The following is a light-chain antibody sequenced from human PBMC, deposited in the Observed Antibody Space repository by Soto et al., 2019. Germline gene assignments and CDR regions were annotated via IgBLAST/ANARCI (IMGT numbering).Light chain of an antibody. CDR1: SGHSSYA. J-gene: IGLJ3*02. CDR3: QTWGTGIHWV. Sequence: QSVLTQSASAAASLGASVKLTCTLSSGHSSYAIAWHQQQPEKGPRYLMKVNSDGSHSKGDGIPDRFSGSSSGAERYLTISSLQSEDEADYYCQTWGTGIHWVFGGGTKLTVL. V-gene: IGLV4-69*01. CDR2: VNSDGSH.